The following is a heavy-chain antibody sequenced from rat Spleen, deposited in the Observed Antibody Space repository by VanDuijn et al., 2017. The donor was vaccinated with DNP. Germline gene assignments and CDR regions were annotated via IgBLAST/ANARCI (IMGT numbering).Heavy chain of an antibody. V-gene: IGHV5-34*01. Sequence: EVQLVESGGGLVQPGRSLKLSCLASGFTFSYYGMNWIRQPPGKGLEWIASISSTGNFISYADTVRGRFTIFRENAKNTLFLQMTSLRSEDTALYCCTGWAPFDYWGHEVLVTVSA. CDR1: GFTFSYYG. J-gene: IGHJ2*01. CDR3: TGWAPFDY. D-gene: IGHD1-12*02. CDR2: ISSTGNFI.